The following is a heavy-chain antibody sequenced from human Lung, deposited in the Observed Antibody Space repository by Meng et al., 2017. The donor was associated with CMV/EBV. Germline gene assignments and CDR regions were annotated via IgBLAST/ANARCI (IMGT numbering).Heavy chain of an antibody. CDR2: ISYDGSNK. V-gene: IGHV3-30*04. Sequence: SGFTCSSYAMHWVRQAPGKGLEWVAVISYDGSNKYYADSVTGRFTISRDNSKNTLYLQMNSLRAEDTAVYYCARDHGYSYGSGWFDPWGQGTLVTVSS. D-gene: IGHD5-18*01. CDR3: ARDHGYSYGSGWFDP. CDR1: GFTCSSYA. J-gene: IGHJ5*02.